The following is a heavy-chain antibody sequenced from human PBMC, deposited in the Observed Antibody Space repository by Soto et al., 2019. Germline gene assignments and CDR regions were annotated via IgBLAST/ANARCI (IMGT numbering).Heavy chain of an antibody. CDR2: INPSGGST. V-gene: IGHV1-46*01. D-gene: IGHD4-4*01. CDR3: ARGFRNRYYSNYLYYYYGMDV. J-gene: IGHJ6*02. Sequence: ASVKVSCKASGYTFTSYYMHWVRQAPGQGLEWMGIINPSGGSTSYAQKFQGRVTMTRDTSTSTVYMELSSLRSEDTAVYYCARGFRNRYYSNYLYYYYGMDVWGQGTTVTVSS. CDR1: GYTFTSYY.